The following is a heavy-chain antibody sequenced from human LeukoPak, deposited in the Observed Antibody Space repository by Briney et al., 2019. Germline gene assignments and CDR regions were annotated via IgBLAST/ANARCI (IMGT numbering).Heavy chain of an antibody. CDR3: VRGIIGAPGSDY. CDR2: TREDGREK. CDR1: GFTFSSYW. J-gene: IGHJ4*02. D-gene: IGHD6-6*01. V-gene: IGHV3-7*03. Sequence: GGSLRLSCEGSGFTFSSYWMSWVRQAPGKGLEWVANTREDGREKSYVDSVRGRFTISRDNAKNSLYLQMNSLGVEDTAVYYCVRGIIGAPGSDYWGQGTLVTVSS.